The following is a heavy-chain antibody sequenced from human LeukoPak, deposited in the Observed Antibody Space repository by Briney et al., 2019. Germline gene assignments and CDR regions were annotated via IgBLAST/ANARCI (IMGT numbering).Heavy chain of an antibody. CDR1: GGSISSYY. CDR2: IYASGNT. J-gene: IGHJ4*02. V-gene: IGHV4-4*07. Sequence: SETLSLTCTVSGGSISSYYWSWVRQPAGKGLEWIGRIYASGNTNCNPSLKGRVTMTVDTSKNQFSLNLSSVTAADTAVYYCARGRGSSWYYFDSWGQGTLVTVSS. CDR3: ARGRGSSWYYFDS. D-gene: IGHD6-13*01.